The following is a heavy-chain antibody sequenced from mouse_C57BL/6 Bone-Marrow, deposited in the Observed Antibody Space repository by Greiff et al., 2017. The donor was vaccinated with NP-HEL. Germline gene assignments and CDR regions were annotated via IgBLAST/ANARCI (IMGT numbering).Heavy chain of an antibody. J-gene: IGHJ3*01. V-gene: IGHV3-6*01. CDR1: GYSITSGYY. Sequence: EVQLQESGPGLVKPSQSLSLTCSVTGYSITSGYYWNWIRQFPGNKLEWMGYISYDGSNNYNPSLKNRISITRDTSKNQFFLKLNSVTTEDTATYYCARKTGFAYWGQGTLVTVSA. CDR2: ISYDGSN. CDR3: ARKTGFAY.